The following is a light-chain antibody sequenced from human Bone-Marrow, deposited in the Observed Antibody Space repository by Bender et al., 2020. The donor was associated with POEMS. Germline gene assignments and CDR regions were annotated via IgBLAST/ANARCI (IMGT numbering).Light chain of an antibody. CDR3: SSFTSSSSSV. CDR1: SSDVGSYHL. V-gene: IGLV2-14*02. CDR2: EGT. J-gene: IGLJ1*01. Sequence: QSALTQPASVSGSPGQSITISCTGTSSDVGSYHLVSWYQQHPGKAPKLIIYEGTKRPSGVSVRFSGSKSGNTASLTISGLQAADEADYYCSSFTSSSSSVFGTGNKVPVL.